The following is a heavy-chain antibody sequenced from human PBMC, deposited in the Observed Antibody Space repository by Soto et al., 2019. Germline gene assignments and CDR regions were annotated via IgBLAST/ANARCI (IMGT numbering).Heavy chain of an antibody. CDR2: VSYEGSVQ. Sequence: QVQRVESGGGVVQPGGSLRLSCAASGFSFNNYGMHWVRQAPGKGLEWVAVVSYEGSVQYYTDSAKGRFTISRDNSKNTLYLQMNSLRDDDTAVYHCAKEISPKAGKWYFDLWGRGTLVTVSS. V-gene: IGHV3-30*18. D-gene: IGHD6-19*01. J-gene: IGHJ2*01. CDR3: AKEISPKAGKWYFDL. CDR1: GFSFNNYG.